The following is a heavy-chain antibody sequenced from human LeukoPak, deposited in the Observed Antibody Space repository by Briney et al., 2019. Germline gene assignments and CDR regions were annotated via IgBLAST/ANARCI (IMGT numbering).Heavy chain of an antibody. Sequence: SVKVSCKAPGGTFSSYAISWVRQAPGQGLEWMGGIIPIFGTANYAQKFQGRVTITADESTSTAYMELSSLRSEDTAVYYCARDEVDSSGYYYGHYYYYMDVWGKGTTVTVSS. CDR1: GGTFSSYA. CDR3: ARDEVDSSGYYYGHYYYYMDV. V-gene: IGHV1-69*01. CDR2: IIPIFGTA. J-gene: IGHJ6*03. D-gene: IGHD3-22*01.